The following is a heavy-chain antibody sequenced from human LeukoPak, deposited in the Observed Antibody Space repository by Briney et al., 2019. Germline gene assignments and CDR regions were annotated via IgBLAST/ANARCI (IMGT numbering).Heavy chain of an antibody. Sequence: GGSLRLSCAASGFTFSIYTMHWVRQAPGKGLQSVSAISSNGDSTYYVKSVKDRFTISRDNSKNTLSLQMNSLRAEDTAVYYCRCYDSSGYLTDWGQGTLVTVSS. D-gene: IGHD3-22*01. CDR1: GFTFSIYT. J-gene: IGHJ4*02. V-gene: IGHV3-64*01. CDR2: ISSNGDST. CDR3: RCYDSSGYLTD.